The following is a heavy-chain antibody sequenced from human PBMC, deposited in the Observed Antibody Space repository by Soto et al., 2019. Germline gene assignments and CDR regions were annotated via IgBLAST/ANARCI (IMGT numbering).Heavy chain of an antibody. Sequence: QVQLQESGPGLVKPSQTLSLTCTVSGGSISSGGYYWSWIRQHPGKGLEWIGYIYYSGSTYYNPSLKGRVTLSVDTSKNQFSLKLSSVTAADTAVYYCAREYSYGGYYYGMDVWGQGTTVTVSS. CDR1: GGSISSGGYY. V-gene: IGHV4-31*03. D-gene: IGHD5-18*01. CDR3: AREYSYGGYYYGMDV. CDR2: IYYSGST. J-gene: IGHJ6*02.